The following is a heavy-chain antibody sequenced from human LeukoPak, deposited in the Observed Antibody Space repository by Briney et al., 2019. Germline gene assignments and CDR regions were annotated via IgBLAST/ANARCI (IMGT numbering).Heavy chain of an antibody. D-gene: IGHD2-2*02. CDR2: INPSNGGA. J-gene: IGHJ4*02. V-gene: IGHV1-2*06. Sequence: ASVKVSCKASGYIFTGYYIHWVRQAPGQRLEWMGRINPSNGGASYAQKFPGRVIMTRDTSISTAYMEVSSLRSDDTAIYYCARDRVGCSSSSCYIDYWGQGMLVTVSS. CDR3: ARDRVGCSSSSCYIDY. CDR1: GYIFTGYY.